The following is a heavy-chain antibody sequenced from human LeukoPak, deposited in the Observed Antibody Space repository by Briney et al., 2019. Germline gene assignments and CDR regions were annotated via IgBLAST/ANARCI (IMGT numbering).Heavy chain of an antibody. Sequence: GGSLRLSCAASGFTFSSYAMSWVRQAPGKGLEWVSGISGGGGSTFYADSVKGRFTISRDNSKNTLYLQMNSLRAEDTAVYYCAKAAYSNNWYFFDYWGQATLVTVSS. CDR2: ISGGGGST. J-gene: IGHJ4*02. CDR3: AKAAYSNNWYFFDY. CDR1: GFTFSSYA. V-gene: IGHV3-23*01. D-gene: IGHD1-20*01.